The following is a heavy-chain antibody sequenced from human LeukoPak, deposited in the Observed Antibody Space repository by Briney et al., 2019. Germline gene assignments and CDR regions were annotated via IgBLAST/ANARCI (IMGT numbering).Heavy chain of an antibody. CDR2: ISSSGSTI. Sequence: GGSLRLSCAASGFTFSDYYMSWIRQAPGKGLEWVSYISSSGSTIYYADSVKGRFTISRDNAKNSLYLQMNSLRAEDTAVYYCARDPYYSNYPKRGGYMDVWGKGTTVTVSS. CDR1: GFTFSDYY. CDR3: ARDPYYSNYPKRGGYMDV. D-gene: IGHD4-11*01. V-gene: IGHV3-11*04. J-gene: IGHJ6*03.